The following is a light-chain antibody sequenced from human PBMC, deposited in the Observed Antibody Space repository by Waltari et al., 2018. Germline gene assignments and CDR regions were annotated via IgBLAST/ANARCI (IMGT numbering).Light chain of an antibody. CDR2: STN. V-gene: IGLV8-61*01. Sequence: QTVVTQEPSFSVSPGGTVTPTCGLSSGSVSTTYSPSWYQQTPGQAPRTLIHSTNIRSSGVSDRFSGSILGNKAALTITGAQADDESEYFCLVYLGSGMWAFGGGTKLTVL. CDR3: LVYLGSGMWA. J-gene: IGLJ2*01. CDR1: SGSVSTTYS.